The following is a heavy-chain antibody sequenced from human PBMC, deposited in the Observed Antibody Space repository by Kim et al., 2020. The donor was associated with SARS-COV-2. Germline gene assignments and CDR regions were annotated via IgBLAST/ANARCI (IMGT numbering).Heavy chain of an antibody. D-gene: IGHD4-17*01. CDR1: GFTFSTYG. CDR2: ISYDGNNK. CDR3: ARPYGYYDRGGFDM. V-gene: IGHV3-30*03. Sequence: GGSLRLSCAASGFTFSTYGMHWVRQAPGKGLEWVTVISYDGNNKYYADSVKGRFTISRDNSRNTLYLQMSSLRVEDTAVYFCARPYGYYDRGGFDMWGQG. J-gene: IGHJ3*02.